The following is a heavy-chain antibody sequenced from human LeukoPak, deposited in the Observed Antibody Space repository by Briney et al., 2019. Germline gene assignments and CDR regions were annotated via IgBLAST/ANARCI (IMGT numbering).Heavy chain of an antibody. Sequence: GGSLRLSCAASGFTFSDYSMNWVRQAPGKGLEWVSSITSSGTYIYYADSVKGRVTISRDNAKNSLYVQMNSLRAEDTAVYYCARDRANIVVVSASEYWGQGTLVTVSS. V-gene: IGHV3-21*01. CDR2: ITSSGTYI. CDR3: ARDRANIVVVSASEY. J-gene: IGHJ4*02. CDR1: GFTFSDYS. D-gene: IGHD2-21*01.